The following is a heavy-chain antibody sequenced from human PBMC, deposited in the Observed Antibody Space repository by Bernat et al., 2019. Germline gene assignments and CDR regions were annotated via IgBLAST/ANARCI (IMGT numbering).Heavy chain of an antibody. CDR2: INHSGST. CDR3: ARGIAAAGTLLYGMDV. CDR1: GGSFSGYY. Sequence: QVQLQQWGAGLLKPSETLSLTCAVYGGSFSGYYWSWIRQPPGNGLEWIGEINHSGSTNYNPSLKSRVTISVDTSKNQFSLKLSSVTAADTAVYYCARGIAAAGTLLYGMDVWGKGTTVTVSS. J-gene: IGHJ6*04. D-gene: IGHD6-13*01. V-gene: IGHV4-34*01.